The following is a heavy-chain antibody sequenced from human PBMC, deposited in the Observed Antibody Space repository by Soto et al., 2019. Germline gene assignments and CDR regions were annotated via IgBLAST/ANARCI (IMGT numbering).Heavy chain of an antibody. CDR1: GGSISSGDYY. CDR3: ARDRSCSGGSCYSDY. V-gene: IGHV4-30-4*01. J-gene: IGHJ4*02. D-gene: IGHD2-15*01. CDR2: IYYSGST. Sequence: QVQLQESGPGLVKPSQTLSLTCTVSGGSISSGDYYWSWIRQPPGKGLEWIGYIYYSGSTYYNPSLRSRVTLSVDTSKNQFSLKLSSVTAADTAVYYCARDRSCSGGSCYSDYWGQGTLVTVSS.